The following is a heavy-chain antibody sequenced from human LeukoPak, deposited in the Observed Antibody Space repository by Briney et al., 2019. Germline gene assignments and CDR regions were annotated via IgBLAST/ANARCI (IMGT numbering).Heavy chain of an antibody. CDR3: ARSLFTTMEAFDI. J-gene: IGHJ3*02. D-gene: IGHD3-3*02. CDR1: GGSISSSSYY. CDR2: IYYSGST. Sequence: SETLSLTCTVSGGSISSSSYYWGWIRQPPGKGLEWIGSIYYSGSTYYNPSLKSRVTISVDTSKNQFSLKLSSVTAADTAVYYCARSLFTTMEAFDIWGQGTMVTVSS. V-gene: IGHV4-39*01.